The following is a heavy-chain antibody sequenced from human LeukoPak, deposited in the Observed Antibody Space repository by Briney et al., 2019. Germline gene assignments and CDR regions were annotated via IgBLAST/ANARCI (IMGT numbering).Heavy chain of an antibody. D-gene: IGHD3-22*01. CDR2: ISGSGGST. CDR3: AKTGPRYYDSSGYYYPQLYYFDY. J-gene: IGHJ4*02. CDR1: GGSISSNNYY. V-gene: IGHV3-23*01. Sequence: ETLSLTCTVSGGSISSNNYYWSWVRQAPGKGLEWVSAISGSGGSTYYADSVKGRFTISRDNSKNTLYLQMNSLRAEDTAVYYCAKTGPRYYDSSGYYYPQLYYFDYWGQGTLVTVSS.